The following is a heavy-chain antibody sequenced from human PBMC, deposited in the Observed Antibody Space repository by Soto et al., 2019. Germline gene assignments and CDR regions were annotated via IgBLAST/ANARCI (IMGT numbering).Heavy chain of an antibody. V-gene: IGHV3-74*01. Sequence: EVQLVESGGGLVHPGGSVRLSFAASEFTFSSYWMHWVRQAPGKGVVWVSRINRDGSNTGYADSVNGRFTISRENSKNTLNLQMNGLRAEDTAVYYCAKQFDYSGEGTLVTVSS. CDR2: INRDGSNT. J-gene: IGHJ4*02. CDR3: AKQFDY. CDR1: EFTFSSYW.